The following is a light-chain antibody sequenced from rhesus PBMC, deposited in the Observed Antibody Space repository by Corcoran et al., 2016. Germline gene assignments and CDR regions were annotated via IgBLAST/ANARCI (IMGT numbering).Light chain of an antibody. Sequence: DIQMTQSPSSLSASVGDTVTITCRASQVISSLLKWFQQKPGKAPKLLIYDVSSLESGVPSRFSGNGSGTDFTLTLNSLQPDDFAAYYCLHHNSYPFTFGPGTKLDIK. CDR3: LHHNSYPFT. J-gene: IGKJ3*01. CDR1: QVISSL. CDR2: DVS. V-gene: IGKV1-28*03.